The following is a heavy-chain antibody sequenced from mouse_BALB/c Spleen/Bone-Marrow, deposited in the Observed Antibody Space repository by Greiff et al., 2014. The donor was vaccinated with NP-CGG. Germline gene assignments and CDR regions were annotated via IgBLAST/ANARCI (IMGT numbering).Heavy chain of an antibody. V-gene: IGHV1S135*01. D-gene: IGHD1-1*01. J-gene: IGHJ3*01. Sequence: EVQRVESGPELEKPGASVKISCKASGYSFTGYNMNWVKQSDGRSLEWIGNIDPYYGGTSYNQKFRGKATLTVDKSSSTAYMQLTSLTSEDSAVYYCARNHFGSNSLGYWGLGTLVTVSA. CDR1: GYSFTGYN. CDR3: ARNHFGSNSLGY. CDR2: IDPYYGGT.